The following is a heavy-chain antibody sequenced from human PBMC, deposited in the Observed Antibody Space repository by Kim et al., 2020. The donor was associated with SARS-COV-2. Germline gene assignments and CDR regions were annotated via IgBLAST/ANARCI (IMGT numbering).Heavy chain of an antibody. V-gene: IGHV3-33*05. Sequence: GGSLRLSCAASGFTFSSYGMHWVRQAPGKGLEWVAVISYDGSNKYYVDSVKGRFTISRDNSKNTLYLQMNSLRAEDTAVYYCARDQGASDAFDIWGQGTMVTVSS. J-gene: IGHJ3*02. CDR1: GFTFSSYG. CDR3: ARDQGASDAFDI. CDR2: ISYDGSNK.